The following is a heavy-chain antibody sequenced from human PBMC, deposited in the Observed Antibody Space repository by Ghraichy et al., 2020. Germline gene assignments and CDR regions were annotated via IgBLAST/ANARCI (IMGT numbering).Heavy chain of an antibody. J-gene: IGHJ3*02. Sequence: SETLSLTCAVYGGSFSGYYWSWIRQPPGKGLEWIGEINHSGSTNYNPSLKSRVTISVDTSKNQFSLKLSSVTAADTAVYYCARGVPKLERRRVRAFDIWGQGTMVTVSS. V-gene: IGHV4-34*01. CDR3: ARGVPKLERRRVRAFDI. D-gene: IGHD1-1*01. CDR1: GGSFSGYY. CDR2: INHSGST.